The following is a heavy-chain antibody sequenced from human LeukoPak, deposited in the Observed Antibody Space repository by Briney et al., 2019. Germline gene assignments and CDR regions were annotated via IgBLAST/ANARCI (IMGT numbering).Heavy chain of an antibody. CDR1: GGSFSGYY. V-gene: IGHV4-34*01. Sequence: PSETLSLTCAVYGGSFSGYYWSWIRQPPGKGLEWIGEINHSGSTNYNPSLKSRVTISVDTSKNQFSLKLSSVTAADTAVYYCARLKAYYDLWSGSPSYYYYYYMDVWGKGTTVTVSS. CDR3: ARLKAYYDLWSGSPSYYYYYYMDV. CDR2: INHSGST. J-gene: IGHJ6*03. D-gene: IGHD3-3*01.